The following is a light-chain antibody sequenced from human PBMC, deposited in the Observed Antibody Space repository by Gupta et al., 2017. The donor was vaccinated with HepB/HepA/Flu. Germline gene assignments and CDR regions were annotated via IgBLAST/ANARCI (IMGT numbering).Light chain of an antibody. CDR1: SSDVGGYNY. CDR3: SSFTSSNTVI. CDR2: DVS. J-gene: IGLJ2*01. V-gene: IGLV2-14*01. Sequence: QSALTQPASVSGSPGQPITISCTGTSSDVGGYNYVSWYQQHPGKVPKVMIYDVSNRPSGISNRFSGSKSGNTASLTISGLQAEDEADYYCSSFTSSNTVIFGGGTKLTVL.